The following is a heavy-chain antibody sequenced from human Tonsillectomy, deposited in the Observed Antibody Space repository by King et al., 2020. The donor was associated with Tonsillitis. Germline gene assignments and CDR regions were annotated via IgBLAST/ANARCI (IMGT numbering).Heavy chain of an antibody. CDR2: ISWDGGST. V-gene: IGHV3-43*01. CDR1: GFTFDDYT. Sequence: VQLVESGGVVVQPGGSLRLSCAASGFTFDDYTMHWVRQAPGKGLEWVSLISWDGGSTYYADSVKGRFTISRDNSKNSLYLQMNSLRTEDTALYYCAKDLQPDRYCSSTSCYYYYGMDVWGQGTTVTVSS. J-gene: IGHJ6*02. D-gene: IGHD2-2*01. CDR3: AKDLQPDRYCSSTSCYYYYGMDV.